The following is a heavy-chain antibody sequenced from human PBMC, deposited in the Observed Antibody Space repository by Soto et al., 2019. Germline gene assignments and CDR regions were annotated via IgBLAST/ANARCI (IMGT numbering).Heavy chain of an antibody. CDR3: ASLASTAMVKIDY. CDR2: IIPIFGTA. D-gene: IGHD5-18*01. Sequence: QVQLVQSGAEVKKPGSSVKVSCKASGATFSTYAISWVRQAPGQGLEWMGGIIPIFGTANYAQKFQGRVTITADKATSTAYMELISLRSEDTAVYYCASLASTAMVKIDYWGQGTLVTVSS. CDR1: GATFSTYA. J-gene: IGHJ4*02. V-gene: IGHV1-69*06.